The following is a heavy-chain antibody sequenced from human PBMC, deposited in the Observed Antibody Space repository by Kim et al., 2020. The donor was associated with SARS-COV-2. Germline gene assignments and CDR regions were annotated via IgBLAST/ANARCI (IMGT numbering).Heavy chain of an antibody. CDR2: INPSGGST. CDR1: GYTFTSYY. Sequence: ASVKVSCKASGYTFTSYYMHWVRQAPGQGLEWMGIINPSGGSTSYAQKFQGRVTMTRDTSTSTVYMELSSLRSEDTAVYYCARDYLGYDSSGYYSVGDYWGQGTLVTVSS. D-gene: IGHD3-22*01. V-gene: IGHV1-46*01. CDR3: ARDYLGYDSSGYYSVGDY. J-gene: IGHJ4*02.